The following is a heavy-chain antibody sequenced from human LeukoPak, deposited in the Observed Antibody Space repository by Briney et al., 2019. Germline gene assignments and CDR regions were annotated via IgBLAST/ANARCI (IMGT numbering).Heavy chain of an antibody. CDR1: GGSFSGYY. CDR2: INHSGST. Sequence: PSETLSLTCAVYGGSFSGYYWSWIRQPPGKGLEWIGEINHSGSTNYNPSLKSRVTISVDTSKNQFSLKLSSVTAADTAVYYCARHRYYYDSSGYYPDYWGQGTLVTVSS. CDR3: ARHRYYYDSSGYYPDY. J-gene: IGHJ4*02. D-gene: IGHD3-22*01. V-gene: IGHV4-34*01.